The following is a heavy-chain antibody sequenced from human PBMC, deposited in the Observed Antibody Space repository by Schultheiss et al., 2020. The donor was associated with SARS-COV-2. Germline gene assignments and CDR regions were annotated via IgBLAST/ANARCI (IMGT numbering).Heavy chain of an antibody. CDR3: ARHPVVWEYYFDY. D-gene: IGHD1-26*01. J-gene: IGHJ4*02. CDR2: IVVGSGNT. V-gene: IGHV1-18*01. CDR1: GYTFTSYD. Sequence: ASVKVSCKASGYTFTSYDINWVRQATGQGLEWIGWIVVGSGNTNYAQKLQGRVTMTTDTSTSTAYMELRSLRSDDTAVYYCARHPVVWEYYFDYWGQGTLVTVSS.